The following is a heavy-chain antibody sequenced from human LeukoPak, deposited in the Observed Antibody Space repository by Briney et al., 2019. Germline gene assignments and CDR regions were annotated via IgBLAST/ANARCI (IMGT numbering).Heavy chain of an antibody. V-gene: IGHV3-30*02. J-gene: IGHJ6*03. CDR2: IRYDGSNK. CDR1: GFTFSSYG. Sequence: GGSLRLSCGASGFTFSSYGMHWVRQAPGKGLEWVAFIRYDGSNKYYADSVKGRFTISRDNSKNTLYLQMNSLRAEDTAVYYCATGYGSGSYYNVFPSSYYYYMDVWGKGTTVTISS. D-gene: IGHD3-10*01. CDR3: ATGYGSGSYYNVFPSSYYYYMDV.